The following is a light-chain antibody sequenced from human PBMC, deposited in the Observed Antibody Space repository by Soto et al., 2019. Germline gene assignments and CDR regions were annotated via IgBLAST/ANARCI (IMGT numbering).Light chain of an antibody. CDR2: DAS. Sequence: EIVLTQSPATLSLSPGERATLSCRASQSVSSYLAWYQQKPGQAPRLLIYDASNRATGIPARFSGSGSGTDFTLTISSLEPEDFAVYYCQQLRNWTPAYTFGQGTKLEIK. J-gene: IGKJ2*01. CDR3: QQLRNWTPAYT. CDR1: QSVSSY. V-gene: IGKV3-11*01.